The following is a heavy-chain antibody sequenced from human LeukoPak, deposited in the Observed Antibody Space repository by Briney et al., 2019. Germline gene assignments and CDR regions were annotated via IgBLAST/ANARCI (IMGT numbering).Heavy chain of an antibody. J-gene: IGHJ4*02. V-gene: IGHV3-21*01. CDR2: ISSSSSYI. Sequence: PGGSLRLSCAASGFTFSSYSMNWVRQAPGKGLEWVSSISSSSSYIYYADSVKGRFTISRDNAKNSLYLQMNSLRAEDTAVYYCARDDSWLVEGGLFDYWGQGTLVTVSS. CDR3: ARDDSWLVEGGLFDY. D-gene: IGHD6-19*01. CDR1: GFTFSSYS.